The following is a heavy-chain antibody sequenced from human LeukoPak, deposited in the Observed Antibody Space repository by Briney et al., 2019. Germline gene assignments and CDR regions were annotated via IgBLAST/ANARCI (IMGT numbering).Heavy chain of an antibody. CDR1: GYTFTSYG. Sequence: ASVKVSCKASGYTFTSYGISWVRQAPGQGLEWMGWISAYNGNTNYAQKLQGRVTMTTDTSTSTAYMELRSLRSDDTAVYYCARDDGREKPLGYCSSTSCYRFHYYGMDVWGQGTTVTVSS. V-gene: IGHV1-18*01. CDR3: ARDDGREKPLGYCSSTSCYRFHYYGMDV. CDR2: ISAYNGNT. J-gene: IGHJ6*02. D-gene: IGHD2-2*02.